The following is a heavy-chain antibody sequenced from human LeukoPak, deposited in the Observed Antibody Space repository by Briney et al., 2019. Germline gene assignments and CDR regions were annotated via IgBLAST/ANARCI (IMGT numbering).Heavy chain of an antibody. D-gene: IGHD6-13*01. CDR3: ARGSSWYFYFDY. J-gene: IGHJ4*02. V-gene: IGHV1-3*01. CDR2: INAGNGNT. CDR1: GYTFTSYA. Sequence: ASVKVSCKASGYTFTSYAMHWVRQAPGQRLEWMGWINAGNGNTKYSRKFQGRVTITRDTSASTAYMELSSLRSEDTAVYYCARGSSWYFYFDYWGQGTLVTVSS.